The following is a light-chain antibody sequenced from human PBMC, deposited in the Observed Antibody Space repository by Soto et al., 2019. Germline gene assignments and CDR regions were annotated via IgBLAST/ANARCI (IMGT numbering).Light chain of an antibody. Sequence: QSALTQPASVSGSPGQSITISCTGTSSDVGGYNYVSWYQQHPGEAPKVIIYDVTNRPSGVSNRFSGSKSGNTASLTISGLQAEDEADYYCSSYPSSSVFVFGGGTKLTVL. V-gene: IGLV2-14*01. CDR1: SSDVGGYNY. CDR2: DVT. J-gene: IGLJ1*01. CDR3: SSYPSSSVFV.